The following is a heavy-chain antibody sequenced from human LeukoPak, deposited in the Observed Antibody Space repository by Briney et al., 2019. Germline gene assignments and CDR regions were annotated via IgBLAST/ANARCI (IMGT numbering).Heavy chain of an antibody. J-gene: IGHJ2*01. Sequence: PGGSLRLSCAASGFTFSDYYMTWIRQAPGKGLEWVSYIRNSSNYTNSADSVKGRFTISRDNAKNSLYLQMNSLRAEDTAVYYCASRGAAPGQLSWSFELWGRGTLVTVSP. D-gene: IGHD6-13*01. CDR1: GFTFSDYY. CDR3: ASRGAAPGQLSWSFEL. CDR2: IRNSSNYT. V-gene: IGHV3-11*03.